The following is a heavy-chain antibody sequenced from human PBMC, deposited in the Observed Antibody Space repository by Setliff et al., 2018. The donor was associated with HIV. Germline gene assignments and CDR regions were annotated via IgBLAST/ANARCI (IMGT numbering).Heavy chain of an antibody. CDR1: GFTFSDYY. J-gene: IGHJ3*02. CDR3: ARGGAYGSGSYYAFDI. D-gene: IGHD3-10*01. V-gene: IGHV3-11*05. CDR2: ISSSSSYT. Sequence: GGSLRLSCAASGFTFSDYYMSWIRQAPGKGLEWVSYISSSSSYTNYADSVKGRFTISRDNAKNSLYLQMNSLSAEDTAVYYCARGGAYGSGSYYAFDIWGQGTMVTVSS.